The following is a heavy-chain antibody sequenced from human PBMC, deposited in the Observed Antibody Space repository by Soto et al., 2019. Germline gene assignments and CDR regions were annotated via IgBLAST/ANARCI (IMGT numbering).Heavy chain of an antibody. J-gene: IGHJ4*02. CDR3: SRSGYFKGPPEF. Sequence: SGPTLANPTQTLTLTCTFSGFSLNIPGAGRAWIRQPPGKSMEWPALISWNDDKYYSPSLRSSLAIKKDTYKNQVVLKIHNMDPVEQAKYCGSRSGYFKGPPEFWGQGIRVNVSS. V-gene: IGHV2-5*01. D-gene: IGHD3-3*01. CDR2: ISWNDDK. CDR1: GFSLNIPGAG.